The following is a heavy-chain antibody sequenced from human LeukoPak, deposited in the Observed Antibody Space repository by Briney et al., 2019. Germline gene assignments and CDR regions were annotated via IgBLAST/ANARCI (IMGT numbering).Heavy chain of an antibody. CDR1: GGLFSGYY. V-gene: IGHV4-34*01. CDR3: AREPHRVLVPGPPDF. J-gene: IGHJ4*02. D-gene: IGHD1-14*01. Sequence: SETLSLTCSVSGGLFSGYYWSWIRQSPGKGLEWIGEINHTGDTNYNPSLQSRITTSIDSSKRQFSLRLNSVTAADTAVYYCAREPHRVLVPGPPDFWGQGILVTVSS. CDR2: INHTGDT.